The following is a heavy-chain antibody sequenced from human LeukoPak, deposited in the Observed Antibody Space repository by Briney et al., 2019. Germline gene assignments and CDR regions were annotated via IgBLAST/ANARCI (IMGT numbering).Heavy chain of an antibody. Sequence: GESLKISCKGSGYSFTSYWIGWVRQMPGKGLEWMGIIYPGDSDTRYSPSFQGQVTISADKSISTAYLQWSSLKASDTAMYSCARRSFSTYYYDSSVDYFDYWGQGTLVTVSS. J-gene: IGHJ4*02. V-gene: IGHV5-51*01. CDR3: ARRSFSTYYYDSSVDYFDY. D-gene: IGHD3-22*01. CDR1: GYSFTSYW. CDR2: IYPGDSDT.